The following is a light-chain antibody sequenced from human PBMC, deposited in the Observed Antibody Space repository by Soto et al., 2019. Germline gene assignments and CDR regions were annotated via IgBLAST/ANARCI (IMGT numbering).Light chain of an antibody. CDR1: QSVSSSY. V-gene: IGKV3D-20*02. J-gene: IGKJ4*01. CDR2: DAS. Sequence: EIVMTQSPATPAVSPRERATRSCRASQSVSSSYLAWYQQKPGQAPRLLIYDASNRATGIPARFSGSGSGTDFTLTISSLEPEDFAVYYCQQRSNWPLTFGGGTKVDIK. CDR3: QQRSNWPLT.